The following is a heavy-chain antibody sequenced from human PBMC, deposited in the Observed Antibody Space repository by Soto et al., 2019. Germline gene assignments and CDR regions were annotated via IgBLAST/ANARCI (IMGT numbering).Heavy chain of an antibody. V-gene: IGHV3-23*01. J-gene: IGHJ3*01. CDR1: GFTFSSYA. CDR2: ISGSGGST. CDR3: AKDPPRVLYYDSSDHAFDL. D-gene: IGHD3-22*01. Sequence: GGSLRLSCAASGFTFSSYAMSWVRQAPGKGLEWVSAISGSGGSTYYADSVKGRFTISRDNSKNTLYLQMNSLRAEDTAVYYCAKDPPRVLYYDSSDHAFDLWGQGPMATVPS.